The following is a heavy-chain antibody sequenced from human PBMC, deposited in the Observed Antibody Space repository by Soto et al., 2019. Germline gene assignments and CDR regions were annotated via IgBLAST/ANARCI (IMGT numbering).Heavy chain of an antibody. Sequence: SETLSLTCTVSGGSISNSSYYWGCIRQTPGKGLEWIGSIYYSGRTYYNPSLKSRVTISVDTSKNQFSLKLSSVTAADTAVYYCARLIGSSGWYVVDYWGQGTLVTVSS. V-gene: IGHV4-39*01. D-gene: IGHD6-19*01. CDR3: ARLIGSSGWYVVDY. J-gene: IGHJ4*02. CDR1: GGSISNSSYY. CDR2: IYYSGRT.